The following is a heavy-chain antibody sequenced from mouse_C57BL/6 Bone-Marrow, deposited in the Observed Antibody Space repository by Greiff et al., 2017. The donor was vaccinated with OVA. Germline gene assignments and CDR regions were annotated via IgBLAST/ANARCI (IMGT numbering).Heavy chain of an antibody. Sequence: QVQLQQPGAELVKPGASVKLSCKASGYTFTSYWMHWVKQRPGQGLEWIGMIHPNSGSTNYNEKFKSKATLTVDKSSSTACMQLSSLTSEDSAVYYCARCLITTVVAHRVWGTGTTVTVSS. J-gene: IGHJ1*03. V-gene: IGHV1-64*01. CDR1: GYTFTSYW. CDR2: IHPNSGST. D-gene: IGHD1-1*01. CDR3: ARCLITTVVAHRV.